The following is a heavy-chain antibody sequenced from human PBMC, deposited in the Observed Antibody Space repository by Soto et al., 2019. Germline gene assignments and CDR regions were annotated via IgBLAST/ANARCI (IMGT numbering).Heavy chain of an antibody. CDR1: GFTFDDYA. V-gene: IGHV3-9*01. Sequence: EVQLVESGGGLVQPGRSLRLSCAAAGFTFDDYAMHWVRQAPGKGLERVSGISWNSGSIGYADSVKGRFTISRDNAKNALYLQMNRLRAEDTALYYCAKDRATIFHWYGDLWGRGTLVTVSS. CDR2: ISWNSGSI. D-gene: IGHD3-10*02. CDR3: AKDRATIFHWYGDL. J-gene: IGHJ2*01.